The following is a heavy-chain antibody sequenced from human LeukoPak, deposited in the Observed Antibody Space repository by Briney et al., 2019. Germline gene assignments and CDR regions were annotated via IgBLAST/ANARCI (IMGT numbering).Heavy chain of an antibody. J-gene: IGHJ3*02. CDR1: GFTLSSYS. Sequence: GGSLRLSCAASGFTLSSYSINWVRQAPGKGLEWVSYISSSTTTIYYVDSVKGRFTISRDNAKNSLYLQMNSLSAEDTAVYYCARFGSYGAFDIWGQGTMVTVSS. D-gene: IGHD1-26*01. CDR2: ISSSTTTI. CDR3: ARFGSYGAFDI. V-gene: IGHV3-48*01.